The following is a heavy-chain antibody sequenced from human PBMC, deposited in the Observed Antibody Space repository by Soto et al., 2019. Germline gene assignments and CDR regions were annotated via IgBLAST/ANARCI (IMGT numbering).Heavy chain of an antibody. J-gene: IGHJ4*02. CDR1: GFTFSSFG. CDR2: ISYDGSNK. V-gene: IGHV3-30*03. CDR3: ARDRLIIDTTGGFDH. D-gene: IGHD4-4*01. Sequence: GGSLRLSCAASGFTFSSFGMHWVRQAPGKGLEWVAVISYDGSNKYYADSVKGRFTISRDNSENTLYLQMNSLRAEDTAVYYCARDRLIIDTTGGFDHWGQGTQVTVSS.